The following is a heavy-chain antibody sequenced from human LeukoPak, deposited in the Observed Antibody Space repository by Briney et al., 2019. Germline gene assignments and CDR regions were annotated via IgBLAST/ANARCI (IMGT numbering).Heavy chain of an antibody. Sequence: GGSLLLSCAASGFPFISYDMHWVRQATGKGLEWVSAIGTAGDTYYPGSVKGRFTISRENAKNSLYLQMNSLRAGDTAVYYCARDKNKDAFDIWGQGTMVTVSS. CDR1: GFPFISYD. CDR3: ARDKNKDAFDI. J-gene: IGHJ3*02. CDR2: IGTAGDT. V-gene: IGHV3-13*01.